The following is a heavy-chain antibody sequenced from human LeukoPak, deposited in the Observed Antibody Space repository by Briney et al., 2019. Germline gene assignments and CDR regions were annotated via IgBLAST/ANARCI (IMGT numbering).Heavy chain of an antibody. V-gene: IGHV4-34*01. CDR1: GGSFSGYY. J-gene: IGHJ4*02. Sequence: SETLSLTCAVYGGSFSGYYWSWIRQPPGKGLEWIGEINHSGSTNYNPSLKSRVTISVDTSKNQFSLKLSSVTAADTAVYYCVSHCSGDCSGAFDYWGQGTLVTVSS. CDR2: INHSGST. CDR3: VSHCSGDCSGAFDY. D-gene: IGHD2-21*02.